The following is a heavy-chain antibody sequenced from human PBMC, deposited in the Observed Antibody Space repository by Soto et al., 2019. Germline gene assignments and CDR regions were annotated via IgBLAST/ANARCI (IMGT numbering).Heavy chain of an antibody. D-gene: IGHD6-19*01. CDR3: ASSFGCYAIDQ. Sequence: QMQLQESGPGLVKPSETLSLTCAVSSASIISEQRWSWVRQPPGKGLEWIGEIHHSGSTNNNPSLRSLVTTSVDKSKNQFPLNLNSVTAADTAVYYCASSFGCYAIDQWGQGTLVIVSS. V-gene: IGHV4-4*02. J-gene: IGHJ4*02. CDR1: SASIISEQR. CDR2: IHHSGST.